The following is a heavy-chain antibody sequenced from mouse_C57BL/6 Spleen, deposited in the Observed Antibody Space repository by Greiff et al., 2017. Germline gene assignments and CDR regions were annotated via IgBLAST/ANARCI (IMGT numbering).Heavy chain of an antibody. V-gene: IGHV1-69*01. CDR1: GYTFTSYW. Sequence: QVQLQQPGAELVMPGASVKLSCKASGYTFTSYWMHWVKQRPGQGLEWIGEIDPSDSYTNYNQKFKGKSTLTVDKSSSTAYMQLSSLTSEDSAVYYCARWGLGRDYWGQGTTLTVSS. D-gene: IGHD4-1*01. CDR3: ARWGLGRDY. CDR2: IDPSDSYT. J-gene: IGHJ2*01.